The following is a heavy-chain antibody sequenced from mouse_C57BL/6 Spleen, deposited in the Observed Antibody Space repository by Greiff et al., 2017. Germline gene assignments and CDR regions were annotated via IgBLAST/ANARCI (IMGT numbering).Heavy chain of an antibody. CDR3: ARTPHYYGSVWYFDV. J-gene: IGHJ1*03. D-gene: IGHD1-1*01. V-gene: IGHV1-18*01. CDR1: GYTFTDYN. Sequence: VQLQQSGPELVKPGASVKIPCKASGYTFTDYNMDWVKQSHGKSLEWIGDINPNNGGTIYNQKFKGKATLTVDKSSSTAYMELRSLTSEDTAVYYCARTPHYYGSVWYFDVWGTGTTVTVSS. CDR2: INPNNGGT.